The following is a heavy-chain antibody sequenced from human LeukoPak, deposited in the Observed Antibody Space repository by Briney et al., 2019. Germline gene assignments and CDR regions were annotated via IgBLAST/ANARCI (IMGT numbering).Heavy chain of an antibody. CDR3: ARVRVDYDSSGYSLCPFDY. V-gene: IGHV4-39*07. CDR1: GGSISSSSYY. J-gene: IGHJ4*02. D-gene: IGHD3-22*01. Sequence: SETLSLTCTVSGGSISSSSYYWGWIRQPPGKGLEWIGSIYYSGSTYYNPSLKSRVTITVDTSKNQFSLKLSSVTAADTAVYYCARVRVDYDSSGYSLCPFDYWGQGTLVTVSS. CDR2: IYYSGST.